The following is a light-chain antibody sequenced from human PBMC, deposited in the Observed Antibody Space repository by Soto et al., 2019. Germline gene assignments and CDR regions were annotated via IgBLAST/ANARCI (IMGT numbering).Light chain of an antibody. Sequence: EIVLTQSPGTLSLSPGERATLSCRASQSVSSAYLAWYQQKPGQAPRLLIYGAFSRATGIPDRFSGYRSGTDFTLTITRLENEDFAVYYCKQYGTSFTFGQGTKMQIK. CDR3: KQYGTSFT. J-gene: IGKJ2*01. CDR1: QSVSSAY. CDR2: GAF. V-gene: IGKV3-20*01.